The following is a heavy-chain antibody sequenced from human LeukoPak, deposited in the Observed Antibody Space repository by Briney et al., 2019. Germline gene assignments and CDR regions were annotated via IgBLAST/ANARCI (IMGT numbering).Heavy chain of an antibody. J-gene: IGHJ4*02. D-gene: IGHD2-15*01. CDR2: IFHTGDV. CDR3: AGVVASTSIDS. CDR1: GYSINSGYF. Sequence: PSETLSLTRTVSGYSINSGYFWGWVRQPPGKGPEWIGSIFHTGDVYYNPSLRSRVTLSIDTSRNQVSLKVTSVTAADTALYYCAGVVASTSIDSWGQGILVTVSS. V-gene: IGHV4-38-2*02.